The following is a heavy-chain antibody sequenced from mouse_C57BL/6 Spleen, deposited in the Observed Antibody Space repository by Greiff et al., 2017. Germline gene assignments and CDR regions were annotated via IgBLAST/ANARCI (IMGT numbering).Heavy chain of an antibody. V-gene: IGHV1-63*01. CDR1: GYTFTNYW. J-gene: IGHJ3*01. D-gene: IGHD1-1*01. CDR2: IYTGGGYN. CDR3: AVYYGVTWFAY. Sequence: VQLQQSGAELVRPGTSVKMSCKASGYTFTNYWIGWAKQRPGHGLEWIGDIYTGGGYNNYTEKFKGKATLTADKSSSTAYMQVSSLTSEDSAIYYCAVYYGVTWFAYWGQGTLVTVSA.